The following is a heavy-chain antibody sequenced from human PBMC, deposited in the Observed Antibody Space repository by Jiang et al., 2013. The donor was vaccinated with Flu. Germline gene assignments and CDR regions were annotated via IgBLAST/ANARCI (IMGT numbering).Heavy chain of an antibody. J-gene: IGHJ4*02. CDR1: GFTLSSYG. Sequence: VQLVESGGGVVQPGRSLRLSCAASGFTLSSYGIHWLRQAPGKGLEWVADTWSDGINKEYTDSVKGRFTISRDNSKNTVYLQMDNLRVEDTAVYHCARDVSMYGLECWGQGTPGHRLL. V-gene: IGHV3-33*01. D-gene: IGHD3-3*01. CDR2: TWSDGINK. CDR3: ARDVSMYGLEC.